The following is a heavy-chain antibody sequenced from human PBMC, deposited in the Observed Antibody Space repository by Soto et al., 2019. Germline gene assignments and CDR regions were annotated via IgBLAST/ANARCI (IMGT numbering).Heavy chain of an antibody. CDR1: GYTFTSYD. V-gene: IGHV1-8*01. J-gene: IGHJ3*02. Sequence: ASVKVFCKASGYTFTSYDINWVRQATGQGLEWMGWMNPNNDDTGYAQKFQGRVTLTRNTSIGTAYMELSSLTSEDTAVYYCATYGTAAAGAAFHIWGQGTMVTVSS. CDR3: ATYGTAAAGAAFHI. CDR2: MNPNNDDT. D-gene: IGHD6-13*01.